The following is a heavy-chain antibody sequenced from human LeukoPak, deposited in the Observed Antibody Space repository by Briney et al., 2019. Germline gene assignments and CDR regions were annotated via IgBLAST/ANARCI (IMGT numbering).Heavy chain of an antibody. J-gene: IGHJ3*02. D-gene: IGHD5-18*01. CDR3: ARRKARWGYSYGRFEDDALDI. CDR1: GYSFTSYW. CDR2: IYPGDSDT. Sequence: GESLKISCKGSGYSFTSYWIGWVRQMPGKGLEWMGIIYPGDSDTRYSPSFQGQVTISADKSISTAYLQWSSLKASDTAMYYCARRKARWGYSYGRFEDDALDIWGQGTMVTVSS. V-gene: IGHV5-51*01.